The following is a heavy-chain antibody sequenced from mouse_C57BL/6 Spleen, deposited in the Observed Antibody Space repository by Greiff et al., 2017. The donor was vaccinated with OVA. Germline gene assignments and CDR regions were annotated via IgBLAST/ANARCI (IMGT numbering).Heavy chain of an antibody. CDR1: GYTFTSYT. J-gene: IGHJ1*03. CDR3: AREREDWYFEV. V-gene: IGHV1-4*01. CDR2: INPSSGYT. Sequence: QVQLQQSGAELARPGASVKMSCKASGYTFTSYTMHWVKQRPGQGLEWIGYINPSSGYTKYNQKFKDKATLTADKSSSTAYMQLSSLTSEDSAVYYCAREREDWYFEVWGTGTTVTVSS.